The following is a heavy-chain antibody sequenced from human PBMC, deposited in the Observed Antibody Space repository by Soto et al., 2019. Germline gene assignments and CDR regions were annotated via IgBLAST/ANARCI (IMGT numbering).Heavy chain of an antibody. CDR3: ASMGAVIRSYYYYGMDV. D-gene: IGHD3-22*01. CDR2: INAGNGNT. J-gene: IGHJ6*02. CDR1: GYTFTSYA. Sequence: AASVKVSCKASGYTFTSYAMHWVRQAPGQRLEWMGWINAGNGNTKYSQKFQGRVTITRDTSASTAYMELSSVTAADTAVYYCASMGAVIRSYYYYGMDVWGQGTTVTVSS. V-gene: IGHV1-3*01.